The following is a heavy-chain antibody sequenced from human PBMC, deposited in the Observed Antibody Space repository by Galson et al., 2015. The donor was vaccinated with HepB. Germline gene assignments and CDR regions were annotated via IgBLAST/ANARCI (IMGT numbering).Heavy chain of an antibody. V-gene: IGHV2-70*04. CDR3: AHSYYDSSGYYYVMNAFDI. CDR2: IDWDDDK. Sequence: PALVTPPPTLTLTCTFSGFSLSTSGMRVSWIRQPPGKALEWLARIDWDDDKFYSTSLKSRLTITKDTSKNQVVLTMTNMDPVDTATYYCAHSYYDSSGYYYVMNAFDIWGQGTMVTVSS. CDR1: GFSLSTSGMR. D-gene: IGHD3-22*01. J-gene: IGHJ3*02.